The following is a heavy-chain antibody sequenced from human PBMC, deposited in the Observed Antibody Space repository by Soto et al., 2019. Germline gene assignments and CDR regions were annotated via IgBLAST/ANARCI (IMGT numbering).Heavy chain of an antibody. V-gene: IGHV1-8*01. CDR2: MNPNSGNT. Sequence: ASVKVSCKASGYTFTSYDINWVRQATGQGLEWMGWMNPNSGNTGYAQKFQGRVTMTRNTSISTAYMELSSLRSEDTAVYYCARGKDFWSGYSPYYYMDVWGKGTTVTV. J-gene: IGHJ6*03. CDR3: ARGKDFWSGYSPYYYMDV. D-gene: IGHD3-3*01. CDR1: GYTFTSYD.